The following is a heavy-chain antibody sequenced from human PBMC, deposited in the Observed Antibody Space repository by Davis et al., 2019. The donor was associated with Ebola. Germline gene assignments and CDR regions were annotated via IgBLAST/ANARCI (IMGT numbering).Heavy chain of an antibody. Sequence: MPSETLSLTCAVYGGSFSGYYWTWIRQAPGKGLEWIGEINHSGSTYYNPSLKSRVTISVDTSKNQFSLKLSSVTATDTAVYYCARIFWSGNAVWGMDVWGKGTTVTVSS. CDR3: ARIFWSGNAVWGMDV. J-gene: IGHJ6*04. D-gene: IGHD3-3*01. CDR2: INHSGST. V-gene: IGHV4-34*01. CDR1: GGSFSGYY.